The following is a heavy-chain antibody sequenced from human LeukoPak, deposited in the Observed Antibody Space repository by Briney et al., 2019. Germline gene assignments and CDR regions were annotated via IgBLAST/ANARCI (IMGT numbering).Heavy chain of an antibody. J-gene: IGHJ3*02. CDR2: ISSSSSYI. CDR3: AREGSSWDAFDI. CDR1: GFTFSSYS. V-gene: IGHV3-21*01. Sequence: KSGGSLRLSCAASGFTFSSYSMNWVRQAPGKGLEWVSSISSSSSYIYYADSVEGRFTISRDNAKNSLYLQMNSLRAEDTAVYYCAREGSSWDAFDIWGQGTMVTVSS. D-gene: IGHD6-13*01.